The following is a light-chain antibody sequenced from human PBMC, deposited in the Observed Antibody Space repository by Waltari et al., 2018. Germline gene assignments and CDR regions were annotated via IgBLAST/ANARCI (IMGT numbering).Light chain of an antibody. CDR3: GSYTITSLVV. Sequence: QSALTQPASVSGSPGQSITISCTGAGPDIGDFKYVSWYQQHQGQAPKPLIYYATKRPSGVSYRFSGSKSGNTASLIISGLQAGDEADYYCGSYTITSLVVFGGGTRLTVL. J-gene: IGLJ2*01. CDR1: GPDIGDFKY. V-gene: IGLV2-14*03. CDR2: YAT.